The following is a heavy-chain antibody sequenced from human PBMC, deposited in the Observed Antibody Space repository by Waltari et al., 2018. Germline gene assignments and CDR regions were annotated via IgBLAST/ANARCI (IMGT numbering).Heavy chain of an antibody. CDR3: AREQQLTPYWYFDL. CDR1: GGSFSGYY. Sequence: QVQLQESCPGLVKPSGTLSLTCAVYGGSFSGYYWSWIRQPPGKGLEWIGEINHSGSTNYNPSLKSRVTISVDTSKNQFSLKLSSVTAADTAVYYCAREQQLTPYWYFDLWGRGTLVTVSS. D-gene: IGHD6-13*01. V-gene: IGHV4-34*01. J-gene: IGHJ2*01. CDR2: INHSGST.